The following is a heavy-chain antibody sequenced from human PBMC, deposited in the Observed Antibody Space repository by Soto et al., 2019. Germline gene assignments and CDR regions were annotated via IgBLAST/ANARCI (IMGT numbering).Heavy chain of an antibody. Sequence: EVQLVESGGGLVQPGRSLRLSCAASGFTFRNYAMNWVRRAPGKGLEWVSGISWHSGTIGYADSVRGRFTISRDNAKNSLYLQMNSLRPEDTALYYCVKEKVYSNYEYYFDYWGQGTLVTVSS. D-gene: IGHD4-4*01. CDR2: ISWHSGTI. CDR3: VKEKVYSNYEYYFDY. V-gene: IGHV3-9*01. J-gene: IGHJ4*02. CDR1: GFTFRNYA.